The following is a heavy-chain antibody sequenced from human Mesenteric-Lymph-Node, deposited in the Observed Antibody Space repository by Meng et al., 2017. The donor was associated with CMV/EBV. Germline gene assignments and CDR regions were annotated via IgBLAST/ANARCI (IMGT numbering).Heavy chain of an antibody. CDR1: GYTFINYG. Sequence: ASVKVSCKASGYTFINYGINWVRQAPGEGLEWMGWISAYNGNTNYAQKFQGRVTMTTDASTSTAYLDLRSLRSDDTAVYYCARAPSGESCSGPSCYFLRIDYWGQGTLVTVSS. CDR2: ISAYNGNT. J-gene: IGHJ4*02. CDR3: ARAPSGESCSGPSCYFLRIDY. D-gene: IGHD2-2*01. V-gene: IGHV1-18*01.